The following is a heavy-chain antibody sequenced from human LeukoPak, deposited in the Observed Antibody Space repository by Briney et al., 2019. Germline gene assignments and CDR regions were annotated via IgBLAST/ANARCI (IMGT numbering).Heavy chain of an antibody. V-gene: IGHV1-2*02. CDR3: ARVDYGDYVADY. CDR1: GYTFTGYY. J-gene: IGHJ4*02. Sequence: ASVKVSCKASGYTFTGYYMHWVRQAPGQGLEWMGWINPNSGGTNYAQKFQGSVTMTRDTSISTAYMELSRLRSDDTAVYYCARVDYGDYVADYWRQGTLVTVPS. CDR2: INPNSGGT. D-gene: IGHD4-17*01.